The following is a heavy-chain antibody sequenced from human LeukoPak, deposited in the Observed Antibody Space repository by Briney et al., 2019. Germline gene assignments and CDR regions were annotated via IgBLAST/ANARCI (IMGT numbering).Heavy chain of an antibody. CDR3: AKGSSYDFWSGYPDY. CDR1: GVIFDDYA. J-gene: IGHJ4*02. D-gene: IGHD3-3*01. Sequence: GGSLRLSCAASGVIFDDYAMHWVRHAPGKGLEWVSGISWNSGNIGYADSVKGRFTISRDNAKNSLYLQMNSLRAEDTALYYCAKGSSYDFWSGYPDYWGQGTLVTVSS. CDR2: ISWNSGNI. V-gene: IGHV3-9*01.